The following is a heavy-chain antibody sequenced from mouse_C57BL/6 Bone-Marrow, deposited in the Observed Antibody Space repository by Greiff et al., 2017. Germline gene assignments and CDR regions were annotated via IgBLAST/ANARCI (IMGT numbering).Heavy chain of an antibody. CDR2: INPSSGYT. CDR1: GYTFTSYW. V-gene: IGHV1-7*01. CDR3: ARITTGVATDFDY. Sequence: VQLQQSGAELAKPGASVKLSCTASGYTFTSYWMHWVKQRPGQGLEWIGYINPSSGYTKYNQKFKDKATLTADKSSSTAYMQLSSLTYEDSAVYYCARITTGVATDFDYWGQGTTLTVSS. D-gene: IGHD1-1*01. J-gene: IGHJ2*01.